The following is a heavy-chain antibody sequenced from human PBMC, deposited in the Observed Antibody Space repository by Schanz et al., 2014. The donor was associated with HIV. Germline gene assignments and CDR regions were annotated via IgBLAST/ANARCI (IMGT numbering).Heavy chain of an antibody. CDR2: ISYDGSNK. CDR3: AKDGSWEAFDVFDI. J-gene: IGHJ3*02. V-gene: IGHV3-30*18. CDR1: GLTFSSYG. Sequence: QVQLVKSGGGVVQPGRSLRLSCAGSGLTFSSYGMHWVRQAPGKGREGVAVISYDGSNKYYADSVKGRFTISRDNSKNTLYLQMNSLRAEDTAVYYCAKDGSWEAFDVFDIWGQGTMVTVSS. D-gene: IGHD1-26*01.